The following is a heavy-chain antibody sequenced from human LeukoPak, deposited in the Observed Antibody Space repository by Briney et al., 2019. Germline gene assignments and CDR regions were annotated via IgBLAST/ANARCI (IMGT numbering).Heavy chain of an antibody. J-gene: IGHJ4*02. CDR2: ISYDGSNK. V-gene: IGHV3-30-3*01. CDR3: ARGGSIAAAGHPFDY. Sequence: SGGSLRLSCAASGFTFSSYARHWVRQAPGKGLEWVAVISYDGSNKYYADSVKGRFTISRDNSKNTLYLQMNSLRAEDTAVYYCARGGSIAAAGHPFDYWGQGTLVTVSS. CDR1: GFTFSSYA. D-gene: IGHD6-13*01.